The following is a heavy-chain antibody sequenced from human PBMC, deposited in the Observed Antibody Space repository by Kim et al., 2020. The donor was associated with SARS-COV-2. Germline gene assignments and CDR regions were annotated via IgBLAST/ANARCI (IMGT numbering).Heavy chain of an antibody. V-gene: IGHV3-30-3*01. J-gene: IGHJ3*02. Sequence: GGSLRLSCAASGFTFSSYAMHWVRQAPGKGLEWVAVISYDGSNKYYADSVKGRFTISRDNSKNTLYLQMNSLRAEDTAVYYCARDIAGIIGDGAFDIWGQGTMVTVSS. D-gene: IGHD3-10*01. CDR1: GFTFSSYA. CDR2: ISYDGSNK. CDR3: ARDIAGIIGDGAFDI.